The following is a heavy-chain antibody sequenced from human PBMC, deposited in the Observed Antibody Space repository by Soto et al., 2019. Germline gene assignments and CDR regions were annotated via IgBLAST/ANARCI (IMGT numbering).Heavy chain of an antibody. CDR1: GYTFNTYV. D-gene: IGHD2-21*01. CDR2: IYPGDSDT. V-gene: IGHV5-51*01. Sequence: VDSLKISCRWSGYTFNTYVIFLVLQMPGKGLEWMGFIYPGDSDTTYSPSFQGQVTISVEKSISTAYLQWSSLKVSDTAIYYCERQKLWMAKINTDAFDLWGQGPKVKVYYG. J-gene: IGHJ6*01. CDR3: ERQKLWMAKINTDAFDLWGQGPKVKVYYG.